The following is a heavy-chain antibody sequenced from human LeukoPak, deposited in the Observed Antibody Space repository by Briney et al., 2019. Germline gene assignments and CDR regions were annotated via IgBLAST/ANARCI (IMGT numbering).Heavy chain of an antibody. CDR2: ISPSGGST. V-gene: IGHV1-46*01. CDR1: GYTFTSNY. D-gene: IGHD6-13*01. Sequence: GASVKVSCKAFGYTFTSNYMHWVRQAPGQGPEWMGVISPSGGSTTYAQKFQGRVTLTRDMSTSTDYLELSSLRSEDTAVYYCARVVSSWYAPDYWGQGTLVTVSS. J-gene: IGHJ4*02. CDR3: ARVVSSWYAPDY.